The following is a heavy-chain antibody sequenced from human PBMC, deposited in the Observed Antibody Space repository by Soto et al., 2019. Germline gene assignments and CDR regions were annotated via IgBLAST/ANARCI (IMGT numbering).Heavy chain of an antibody. CDR1: GGTFSRHA. D-gene: IGHD6-13*01. CDR3: ARAAIHGISWYFCFDP. J-gene: IGHJ5*02. CDR2: IIPLFGTT. V-gene: IGHV1-69*01. Sequence: QVQLVQSGSEVKMPGSSVKVSCKTSGGTFSRHAINWVRQAPGQGLEWMGGIIPLFGTTNYAQKFNGRVTISADESTSTAYMELSSLTSEDAAVYYCARAAIHGISWYFCFDPWGQGTLVTVSS.